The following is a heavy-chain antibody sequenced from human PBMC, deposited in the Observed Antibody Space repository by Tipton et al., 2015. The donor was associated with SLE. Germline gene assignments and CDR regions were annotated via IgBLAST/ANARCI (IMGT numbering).Heavy chain of an antibody. V-gene: IGHV4-59*01. CDR2: IYYSGST. CDR3: ARDWDYDSSGYRRWFDP. Sequence: LRLSCAASGFTFSDYYMSWIRQAPGKGLEWIGSIYYSGSTNYNPSLKSRVTISVDTSKNQFSLKLSSVTAADTAVYYCARDWDYDSSGYRRWFDPWGQGTLVTVSS. CDR1: GFTFSDYY. D-gene: IGHD3-22*01. J-gene: IGHJ5*02.